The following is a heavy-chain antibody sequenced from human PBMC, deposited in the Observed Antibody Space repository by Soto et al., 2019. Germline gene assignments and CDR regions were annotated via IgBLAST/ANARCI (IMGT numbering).Heavy chain of an antibody. CDR1: GFTFSTYA. Sequence: QVQLVESGGGVVQPGRSLRLSCVASGFTFSTYAMHWLRQAPGKGLEWVAVISYDGTNKYYADSVKGRFTISSDNSKNPLYLQMTSLRAEATARFYCARDGASYWGQGTPFIVSS. D-gene: IGHD3-16*01. V-gene: IGHV3-30-3*01. J-gene: IGHJ4*02. CDR2: ISYDGTNK. CDR3: ARDGASY.